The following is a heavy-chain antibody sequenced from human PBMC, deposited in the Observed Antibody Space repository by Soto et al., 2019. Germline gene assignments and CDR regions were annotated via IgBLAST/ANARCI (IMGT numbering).Heavy chain of an antibody. CDR1: GGTISSWY. CDR2: IYYSGST. Sequence: SETLSLTCTVSGGTISSWYWSWIRQPPGKGLEWIGYIYYSGSTNCNPSLKSRVTISVDTSKNQFSLKLSSVTAADTAVYYCARGTIFGVVIPWFDPWGQGTLVTVSS. D-gene: IGHD3-3*01. CDR3: ARGTIFGVVIPWFDP. J-gene: IGHJ5*02. V-gene: IGHV4-59*08.